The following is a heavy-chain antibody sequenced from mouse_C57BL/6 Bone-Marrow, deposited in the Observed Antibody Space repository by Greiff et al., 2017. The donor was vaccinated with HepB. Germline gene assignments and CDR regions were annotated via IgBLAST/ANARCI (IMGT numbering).Heavy chain of an antibody. CDR2: IRNKANNHAT. CDR1: GFTFSDAW. D-gene: IGHD1-1*01. J-gene: IGHJ2*01. V-gene: IGHV6-6*01. CDR3: TRGYGSSFYFDY. Sequence: EVQVVESGGGLVQPGGSMKLSCAASGFTFSDAWMDWVRQSPEKGLEWVAEIRNKANNHATYYAVSVKGRFTISRDDSKSSVYLQMNSLRAEDTGIYYCTRGYGSSFYFDYWGQGTTLTVSS.